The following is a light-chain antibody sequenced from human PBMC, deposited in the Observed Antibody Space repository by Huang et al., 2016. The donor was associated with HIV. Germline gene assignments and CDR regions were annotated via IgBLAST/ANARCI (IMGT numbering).Light chain of an antibody. CDR1: RSILYNSNNKNY. CDR2: WAA. J-gene: IGKJ3*01. Sequence: DIVLTQSPDSLAVSLGERATINCSSSRSILYNSNNKNYLAWHQQKPGQSPKLLIYWAATRESGVPERFSGGGSETDFTLTISSLQAEDVAVYFCQQYYTTPGTFGPGTTVYIK. CDR3: QQYYTTPGT. V-gene: IGKV4-1*01.